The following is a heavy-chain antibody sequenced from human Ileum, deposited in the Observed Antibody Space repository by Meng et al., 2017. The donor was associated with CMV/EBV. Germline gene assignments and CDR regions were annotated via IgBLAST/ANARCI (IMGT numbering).Heavy chain of an antibody. V-gene: IGHV3-23*01. J-gene: IGHJ5*02. CDR3: AKPVTTSPMHWFDP. CDR2: ISGSGGST. CDR1: GLTFSSYA. D-gene: IGHD4-17*01. Sequence: ASGLTFSSYAMSWVRQAPGKGLEWVSAISGSGGSTYYADSVKGRFTISRDNSKNTLYLQMNSLRAEDTAVYYCAKPVTTSPMHWFDPWGQGTLVTVSS.